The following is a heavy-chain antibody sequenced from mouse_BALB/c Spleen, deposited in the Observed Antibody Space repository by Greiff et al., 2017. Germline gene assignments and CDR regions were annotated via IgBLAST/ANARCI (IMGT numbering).Heavy chain of an antibody. CDR1: GYTFTDYA. Sequence: VQLQQSGPELVRPGESVKISCKGSGYTFTDYAMHWVKQSHAKSLEWIGVISIYYDNTNYNQKFKGKATMTVDKSSSTAYMELARLTSEDSAIYYCARRGNHYAMDYWGQGTSVTVSS. D-gene: IGHD2-1*01. J-gene: IGHJ4*01. CDR2: ISIYYDNT. V-gene: IGHV1-67*01. CDR3: ARRGNHYAMDY.